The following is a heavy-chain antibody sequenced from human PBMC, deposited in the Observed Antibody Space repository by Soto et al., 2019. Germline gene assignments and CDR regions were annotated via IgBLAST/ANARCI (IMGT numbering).Heavy chain of an antibody. CDR3: AKDGGTGKYYDY. CDR2: IAYDGSNK. V-gene: IGHV3-30*18. Sequence: QVQLVESGGGVVQPGRSLRLSCAASGFTFNIDGMHWVRQAPGKGLEWVSVIAYDGSNKYYADSVKGRFTISRDNSKDTLYLQMNSLRPEDTAVYYWAKDGGTGKYYDYWGQGTLVTVSS. CDR1: GFTFNIDG. D-gene: IGHD2-8*02. J-gene: IGHJ4*02.